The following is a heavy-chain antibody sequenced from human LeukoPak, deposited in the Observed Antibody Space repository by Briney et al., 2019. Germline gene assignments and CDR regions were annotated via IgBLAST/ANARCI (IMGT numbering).Heavy chain of an antibody. D-gene: IGHD6-13*01. Sequence: ASVKVSCKASGYTFTGYCMHWVRQAPGQGLEWMGWINPNSGGTNYAQKFQGRVTMTRDTSISTAYMELSRLRSDDTAVYYCARGTPRIAAAGTNWFDPWGQGTLVTVSS. J-gene: IGHJ5*02. V-gene: IGHV1-2*02. CDR2: INPNSGGT. CDR3: ARGTPRIAAAGTNWFDP. CDR1: GYTFTGYC.